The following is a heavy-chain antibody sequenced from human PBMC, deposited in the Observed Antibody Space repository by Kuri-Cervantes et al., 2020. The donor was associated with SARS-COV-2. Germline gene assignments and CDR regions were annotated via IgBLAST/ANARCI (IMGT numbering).Heavy chain of an antibody. CDR1: GYSISSGYY. CDR2: IYHSGST. CDR3: ARTDSPPLNWFDP. D-gene: IGHD2-21*01. Sequence: ESLKISCTVSGYSISSGYYWGWIRQPPGKGLEWIGSIYHSGSTYYNPSLKSRVTISVDTSKNQFSLKLSSVTAADTAVYYCARTDSPPLNWFDPWGQGTLVTVSS. V-gene: IGHV4-38-2*02. J-gene: IGHJ5*02.